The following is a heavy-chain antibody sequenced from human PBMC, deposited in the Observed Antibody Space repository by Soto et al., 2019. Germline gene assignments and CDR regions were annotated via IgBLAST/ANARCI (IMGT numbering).Heavy chain of an antibody. CDR1: GNTFTAYY. Sequence: QVQVVQSGAEVKKPGASVKVSCKASGNTFTAYYMHWVRRAPGQGLEWMGWINPKSGGTNYAQKLQGWVTMTRDTSSNTGYMELSRLGSDDTAVYYCATAAAAAGGGGYYGMDVWGQGTTVTVSS. CDR2: INPKSGGT. D-gene: IGHD6-13*01. J-gene: IGHJ6*02. V-gene: IGHV1-2*04. CDR3: ATAAAAAGGGGYYGMDV.